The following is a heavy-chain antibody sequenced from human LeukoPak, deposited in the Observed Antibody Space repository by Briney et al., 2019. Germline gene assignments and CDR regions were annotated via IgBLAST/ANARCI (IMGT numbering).Heavy chain of an antibody. CDR3: ASSGSYGGPVYYFDY. Sequence: GGFLRLSCAASGFTFSDYYMSWIRQAPGKGLEGGSYISSSGGTIYYADSVKGRFTISRDNAKYSLYLQMNSLRAEDTAVYYCASSGSYGGPVYYFDYWGQGTLVTVSS. CDR2: ISSSGGTI. D-gene: IGHD1-26*01. CDR1: GFTFSDYY. V-gene: IGHV3-11*01. J-gene: IGHJ4*02.